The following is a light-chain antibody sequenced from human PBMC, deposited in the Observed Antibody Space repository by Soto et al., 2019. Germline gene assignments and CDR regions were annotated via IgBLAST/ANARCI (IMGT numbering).Light chain of an antibody. CDR2: GTS. V-gene: IGKV3-20*01. CDR1: QSVSNRE. Sequence: EIVLTQSPGTLSLSPGERATLSCRASQSVSNREIAWYQQIPGQAPRLLIFGTSNRATGIPDRFSGSGSGTDFTLSISRLEPEDFAVYYCQQYGSSPYTFGQGTKLEIK. J-gene: IGKJ2*01. CDR3: QQYGSSPYT.